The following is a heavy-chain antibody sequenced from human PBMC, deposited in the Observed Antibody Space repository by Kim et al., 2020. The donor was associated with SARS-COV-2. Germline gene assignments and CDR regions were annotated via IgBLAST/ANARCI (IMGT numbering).Heavy chain of an antibody. J-gene: IGHJ6*02. CDR3: TNIAVAGDYNYYYGMDV. V-gene: IGHV3-49*03. CDR1: GFTFGDYA. D-gene: IGHD6-19*01. Sequence: GGSLRLSCTASGFTFGDYAMSWFRQAPGKGLEWVGFIRSKAYGGTTEYAASVKGRFTISRDDSKSIAYLQMNSLKTEDTAVYYCTNIAVAGDYNYYYGMDVCGQETTVTVSS. CDR2: IRSKAYGGTT.